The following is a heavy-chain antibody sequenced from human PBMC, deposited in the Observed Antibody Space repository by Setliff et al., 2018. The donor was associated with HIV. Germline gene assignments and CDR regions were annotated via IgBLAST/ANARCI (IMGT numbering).Heavy chain of an antibody. CDR2: IIPIFGTA. CDR1: GGTFSSYA. Sequence: GASVKVSCKASGGTFSSYAISWVRQAPGQGLEWMGGIIPIFGTANYAQKFQGRVTITTDESTSTAYMELSSLRSEDTAVYYCARGDSSGYYADYWGQGTLVTVSS. CDR3: ARGDSSGYYADY. D-gene: IGHD3-22*01. J-gene: IGHJ4*02. V-gene: IGHV1-69*05.